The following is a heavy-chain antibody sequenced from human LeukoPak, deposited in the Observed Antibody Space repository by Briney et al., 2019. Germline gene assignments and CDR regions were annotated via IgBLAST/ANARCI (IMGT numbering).Heavy chain of an antibody. V-gene: IGHV3-23*01. CDR1: GFTFSSYG. D-gene: IGHD3-22*01. CDR3: ARGSNFYDSSGYYHPFDY. CDR2: ISGSGGST. J-gene: IGHJ4*02. Sequence: GGSLRLSCAASGFTFSSYGMSWVRQAPGKGLEWVSAISGSGGSTYYADSVKGRFTMSRDNSKNTLYLQMNSLRADDTAVYYCARGSNFYDSSGYYHPFDYWGQGTLVTVSS.